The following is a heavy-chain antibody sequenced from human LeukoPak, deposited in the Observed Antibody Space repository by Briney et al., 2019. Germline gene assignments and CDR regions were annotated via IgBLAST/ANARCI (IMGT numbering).Heavy chain of an antibody. D-gene: IGHD2-15*01. Sequence: GGSLRLSCAASGFTFSNYAMNWVRQAPGQGLEWVSYITGSGGRINYADSVKGRFTDFRDDSKNTLYLQMNILTAEDTAIYYCAKDKGILLRYYMDVWGKGTTVTVSS. J-gene: IGHJ6*03. V-gene: IGHV3-23*01. CDR2: ITGSGGRI. CDR3: AKDKGILLRYYMDV. CDR1: GFTFSNYA.